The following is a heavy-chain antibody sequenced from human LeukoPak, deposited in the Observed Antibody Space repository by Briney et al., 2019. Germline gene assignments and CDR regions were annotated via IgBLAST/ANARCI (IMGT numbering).Heavy chain of an antibody. CDR1: GYTFTSYY. CDR2: INTSGGST. J-gene: IGHJ5*02. V-gene: IGHV1-46*01. D-gene: IGHD3-3*01. CDR3: ARDRGYDFWSGYYRGDYNWFDH. Sequence: ASVKVSCKASGYTFTSYYMHWVRQAPGQGLEWMGIINTSGGSTIYAQKFQGRVTMNRDTSKSKVYMEVSRLRSEDTAVYYCARDRGYDFWSGYYRGDYNWFDHWGQGTLVTVSS.